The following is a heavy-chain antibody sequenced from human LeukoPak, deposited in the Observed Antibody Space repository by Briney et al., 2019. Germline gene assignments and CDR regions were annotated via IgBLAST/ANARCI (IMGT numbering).Heavy chain of an antibody. CDR2: IYYSGST. D-gene: IGHD4-23*01. V-gene: IGHV4-39*01. CDR3: ASLMGMVVTYRYYYYRDD. CDR1: GGSISSSSYY. J-gene: IGHJ6*03. Sequence: SETLSLTCTVSGGSISSSSYYWGWICQPPGKGLGWIGSIYYSGSTYYNPSLKSRVTISVDTSKNQFSLKLSSVTAADTAVYYCASLMGMVVTYRYYYYRDDWGKGTTVTVSS.